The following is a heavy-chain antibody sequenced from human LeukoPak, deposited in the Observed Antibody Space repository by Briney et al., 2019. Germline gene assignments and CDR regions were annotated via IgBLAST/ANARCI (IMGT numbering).Heavy chain of an antibody. Sequence: PSQTLSLTCAISGDSVSSNSAAWNWIRQSPSRGLEWLGRTYYRSKWYNDYAVSVKSRITINPDTSKNQFSLQLNSVTPEDTAVYYCARDSSSSWSAHNWFDPWGQGTLVTVSS. CDR2: TYYRSKWYN. D-gene: IGHD6-13*01. CDR1: GDSVSSNSAA. J-gene: IGHJ5*02. V-gene: IGHV6-1*01. CDR3: ARDSSSSWSAHNWFDP.